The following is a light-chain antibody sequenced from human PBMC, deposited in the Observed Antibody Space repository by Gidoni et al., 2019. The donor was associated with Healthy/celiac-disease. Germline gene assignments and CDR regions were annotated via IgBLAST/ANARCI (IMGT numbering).Light chain of an antibody. CDR3: QQYYSTPWWT. V-gene: IGKV4-1*01. J-gene: IGKJ1*01. CDR2: WAS. Sequence: DIVMTQSPDSLAVSLGERATINCKSSQSVLYSSNNKNYLAWYQQKPGQPPKLLIYWASTRESGVPDRFSGSGSGTDFTLTISSLQAEDVAVYYCQQYYSTPWWTFGQXTKVEIK. CDR1: QSVLYSSNNKNY.